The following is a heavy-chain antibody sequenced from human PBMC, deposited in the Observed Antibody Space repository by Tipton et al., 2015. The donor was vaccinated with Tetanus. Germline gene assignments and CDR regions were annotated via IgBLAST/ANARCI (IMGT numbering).Heavy chain of an antibody. D-gene: IGHD6-13*01. J-gene: IGHJ4*02. CDR1: GGSIRSGGYY. CDR3: ARGGIAAAGEGLDY. V-gene: IGHV4-30-2*01. CDR2: IFRTGTT. Sequence: TLSLTCTVSGGSIRSGGYYWSWIRQPPGKGLECIGYIFRTGTTTYNPSLKSRVSISLDTSKNQFSLNLNSVTAADTAVYYCARGGIAAAGEGLDYWGQGTLVTVSS.